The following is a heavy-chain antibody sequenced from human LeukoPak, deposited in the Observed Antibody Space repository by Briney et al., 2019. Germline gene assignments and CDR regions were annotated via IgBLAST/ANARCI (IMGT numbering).Heavy chain of an antibody. CDR1: GFTFSSYW. Sequence: GGSLRLSCAASGFTFSSYWVSWVRQAPGKGLEWVANIKQDGSEKYYVDSVKGRFTISRDNAKNSLYLQMNSLRAEDTAVYYCASYGFGQYGMDVWGQGTKVTVSS. CDR2: IKQDGSEK. CDR3: ASYGFGQYGMDV. D-gene: IGHD3-10*01. J-gene: IGHJ6*02. V-gene: IGHV3-7*01.